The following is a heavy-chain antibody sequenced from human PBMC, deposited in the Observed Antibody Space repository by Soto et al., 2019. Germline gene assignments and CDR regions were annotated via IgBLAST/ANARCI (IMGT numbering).Heavy chain of an antibody. V-gene: IGHV1-69*08. D-gene: IGHD6-6*01. CDR2: IYPLPGVA. J-gene: IGHJ4*02. Sequence: QVLLVQSGTEVKKPGSSVKVSCQASGGILSSYTFSWVRQAPGQGLEWMGRIYPLPGVAKYAQQFQGRVTMTADASTSRLYMQLSSLRSDDTATYYCARDKTSSSSDTSFDYWGQGTLVSVSS. CDR3: ARDKTSSSSDTSFDY. CDR1: GGILSSYT.